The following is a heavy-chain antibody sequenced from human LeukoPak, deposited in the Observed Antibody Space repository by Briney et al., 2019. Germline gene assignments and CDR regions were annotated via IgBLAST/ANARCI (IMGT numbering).Heavy chain of an antibody. Sequence: GESLKISCKGSGYSFTSYWIGWVRQMPGEGLEWMGIIYPGDSDTRYSPSFQGQVTISADKSISTAYLQWRSLKASDTAMYYCARTTMVRGVTRHFDYWGQGTLVTVSS. CDR2: IYPGDSDT. D-gene: IGHD3-10*01. V-gene: IGHV5-51*01. J-gene: IGHJ4*02. CDR3: ARTTMVRGVTRHFDY. CDR1: GYSFTSYW.